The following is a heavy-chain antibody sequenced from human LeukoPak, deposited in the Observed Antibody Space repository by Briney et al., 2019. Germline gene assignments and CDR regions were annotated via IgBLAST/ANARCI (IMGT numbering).Heavy chain of an antibody. CDR1: GFTFSSYE. Sequence: GGSLRLSCAASGFTFSSYEMNWVRQAPGKGLEWVSYISSSGSTIYYADSVKGRFTISRDNAKNPLYLQMNSLRAEDTAVYYCARGYSSSWYGALWGGFDLDYWGQGTLVTVSS. CDR3: ARGYSSSWYGALWGGFDLDY. CDR2: ISSSGSTI. D-gene: IGHD6-13*01. V-gene: IGHV3-48*03. J-gene: IGHJ4*02.